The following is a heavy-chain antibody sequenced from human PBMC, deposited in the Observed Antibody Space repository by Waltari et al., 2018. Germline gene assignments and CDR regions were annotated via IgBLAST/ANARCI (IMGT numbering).Heavy chain of an antibody. CDR2: ISESGETT. Sequence: QVQLVESGGGLAKPGGSLRLSCEVSGLSFSHLFMSWIRQAPGKGLEWLSYISESGETTYHADYVKGRFSISRDNAKNSLFLQMDSLTAEDTALYYCAEVAGSSITYWGRGTLVTVSS. CDR3: AEVAGSSITY. CDR1: GLSFSHLF. V-gene: IGHV3-11*01. J-gene: IGHJ4*02. D-gene: IGHD6-6*01.